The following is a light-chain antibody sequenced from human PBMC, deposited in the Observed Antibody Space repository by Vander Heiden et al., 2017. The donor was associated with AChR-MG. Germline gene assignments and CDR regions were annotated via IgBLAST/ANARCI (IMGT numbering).Light chain of an antibody. CDR3: QQSYSTFT. CDR2: AAS. CDR1: QVLNRY. Sequence: DIQMTQSPPSLSASVGDRVTITCRTSQVLNRYLNWYQQKPGKAPKLLIYAASTLLSGVPSRFSGSGSGTDFTLTISRLQPEDFATYYWQQSYSTFTFGHGTKVDVK. V-gene: IGKV1-39*01. J-gene: IGKJ3*01.